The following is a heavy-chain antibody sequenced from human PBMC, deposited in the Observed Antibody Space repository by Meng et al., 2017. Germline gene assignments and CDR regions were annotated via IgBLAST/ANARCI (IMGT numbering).Heavy chain of an antibody. V-gene: IGHV3-33*01. D-gene: IGHD5-18*01. CDR1: GFTFSSYG. CDR3: AREGQLWARNFDY. Sequence: QVRLVESGGVLVQPGRSLRFSCAASGFTFSSYGMHWVRQAPGKGLEWVAVIWYDGSNKYYADSVKGRFTISRDNSKNTLYLQMNSLRAEDTAVYYCAREGQLWARNFDYWGQGTLVTVSS. CDR2: IWYDGSNK. J-gene: IGHJ4*02.